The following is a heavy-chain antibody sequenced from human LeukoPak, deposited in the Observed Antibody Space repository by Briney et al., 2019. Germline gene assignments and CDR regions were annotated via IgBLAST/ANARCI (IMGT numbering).Heavy chain of an antibody. J-gene: IGHJ6*03. V-gene: IGHV3-7*01. CDR1: GFTFSSYV. CDR2: IKQDGSEK. Sequence: GGSLRLSCTASGFTFSSYVMSWVRQAPGKGLEWVANIKQDGSEKYYVDSVKGRFTISRDNAKNSLYLQMNSLRAGDTAVYYCARSLLVSVLMDVWGKGTTVTVSS. D-gene: IGHD6-6*01. CDR3: ARSLLVSVLMDV.